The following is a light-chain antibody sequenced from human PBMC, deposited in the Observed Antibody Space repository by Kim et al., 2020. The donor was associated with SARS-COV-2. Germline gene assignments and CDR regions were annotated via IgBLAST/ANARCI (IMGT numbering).Light chain of an antibody. J-gene: IGKJ4*01. CDR2: GAF. CDR1: QTVSSSY. CDR3: QQYAYLVT. Sequence: EIVLTQSPGTLSLSPGEIAILSCRASQTVSSSYFAWYQQKPGQAPSLLIYGAFNRATGIPDRFSGSGSGTDFILTISRLEPEDSAVYYCQQYAYLVTFGGGTKVDIK. V-gene: IGKV3-20*01.